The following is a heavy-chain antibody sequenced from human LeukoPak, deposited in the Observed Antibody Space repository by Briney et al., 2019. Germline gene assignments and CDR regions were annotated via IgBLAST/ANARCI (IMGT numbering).Heavy chain of an antibody. CDR3: AKSRHDAFDI. J-gene: IGHJ3*02. V-gene: IGHV3-23*01. Sequence: PGGSLRLSCAAAGFAFSSYAMSWVRQAPGKGLEWVSTISGSGGSTYYADSVKGRFTISRDNSKNTLYLQMNSLRAEDTAVYYCAKSRHDAFDIWGQGTMVTVSS. CDR2: ISGSGGST. CDR1: GFAFSSYA.